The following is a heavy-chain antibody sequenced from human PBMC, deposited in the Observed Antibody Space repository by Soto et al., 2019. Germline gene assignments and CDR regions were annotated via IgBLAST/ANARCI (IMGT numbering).Heavy chain of an antibody. CDR3: ARDAGGHTSSSWYSRVFDY. Sequence: SETLSLTCTVSGGSISSGGYYWSWIRQHPGKGLEWIGYIYYSGSTYYNPSLKSRVTISVDTSKNQFSLKLSSVTAADTAVYYCARDAGGHTSSSWYSRVFDYWGKGTLVTVSS. CDR2: IYYSGST. V-gene: IGHV4-31*03. D-gene: IGHD6-13*01. CDR1: GGSISSGGYY. J-gene: IGHJ4*02.